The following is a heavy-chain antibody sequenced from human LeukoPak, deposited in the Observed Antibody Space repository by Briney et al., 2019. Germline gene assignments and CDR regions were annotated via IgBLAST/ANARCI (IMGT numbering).Heavy chain of an antibody. D-gene: IGHD2-15*01. CDR1: GYTFTSYG. V-gene: IGHV1-18*01. J-gene: IGHJ4*02. CDR3: ARSGYCCGCSCYSEVDY. Sequence: ASVKVSCKASGYTFTSYGISWVRQAPGQGLEWMGWIRAYNGNTNYAQKPLGRVTMITDTSTSKVYMELSSVRSDDTAVYYCARSGYCCGCSCYSEVDYWGRGTLVTVSS. CDR2: IRAYNGNT.